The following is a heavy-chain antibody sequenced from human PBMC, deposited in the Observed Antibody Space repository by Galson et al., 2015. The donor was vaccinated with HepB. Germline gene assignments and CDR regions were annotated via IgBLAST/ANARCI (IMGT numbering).Heavy chain of an antibody. Sequence: SLRLSCAASGFTFSSYGMNWVRQAPGKGPEWVSYISSGSGTTHYADSVEDRFTISRDNAENSLYLQMNSLRVEDTAVYYCARDASGSGSSMSYLAYWAQGILVTVSS. CDR3: ARDASGSGSSMSYLAY. D-gene: IGHD3-10*01. J-gene: IGHJ4*02. CDR1: GFTFSSYG. V-gene: IGHV3-48*01. CDR2: ISSGSGTT.